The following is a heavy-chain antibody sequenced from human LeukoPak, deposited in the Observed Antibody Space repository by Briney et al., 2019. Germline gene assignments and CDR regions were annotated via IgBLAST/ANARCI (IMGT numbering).Heavy chain of an antibody. CDR3: ARSPDILTGYYPIDYYYYYGMDV. J-gene: IGHJ6*02. D-gene: IGHD3-9*01. CDR1: GYTFTSYD. Sequence: GASVKVSCKASGYTFTSYDINWVRQATGQGLEWMGWMNPNSGNTGYAQKFQGRVTMTRNTSISTAYMELSSLRSEDTAVYYCARSPDILTGYYPIDYYYYYGMDVWGQGTTVTVSS. V-gene: IGHV1-8*01. CDR2: MNPNSGNT.